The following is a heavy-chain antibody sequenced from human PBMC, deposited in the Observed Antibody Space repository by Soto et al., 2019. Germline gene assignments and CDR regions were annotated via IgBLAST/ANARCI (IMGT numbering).Heavy chain of an antibody. V-gene: IGHV4-34*01. CDR3: ARGVRTTVTTKEGVFDY. J-gene: IGHJ4*02. CDR2: INHSGST. Sequence: SETLSLTCAVYGGSFSGYYWSWIRQPPGKGLEWIGEINHSGSTNYNPSLKSRVTISVGTSKNQFSLKLSSVTAADTAVYYCARGVRTTVTTKEGVFDYWGQGSLVTVSS. D-gene: IGHD4-17*01. CDR1: GGSFSGYY.